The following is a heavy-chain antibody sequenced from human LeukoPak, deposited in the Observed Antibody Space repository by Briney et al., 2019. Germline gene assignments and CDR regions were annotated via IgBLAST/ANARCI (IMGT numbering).Heavy chain of an antibody. CDR1: GFTFRNYA. CDR2: ISYDGNSQ. Sequence: GGSLRLSCAASGFTFRNYAIHWVRQTPGRGLEWVAAISYDGNSQHYGAPVKGRFTISRDNSKNTVYLQINTLRTDDAAIYYCAKPYPTLTTSAVLDNWGQGTLVTVSS. V-gene: IGHV3-30*18. J-gene: IGHJ4*02. CDR3: AKPYPTLTTSAVLDN. D-gene: IGHD1-1*01.